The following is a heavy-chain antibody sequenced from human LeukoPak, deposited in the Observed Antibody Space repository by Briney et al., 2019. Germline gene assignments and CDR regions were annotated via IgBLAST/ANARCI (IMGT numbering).Heavy chain of an antibody. CDR1: GGSISGYY. D-gene: IGHD6-19*01. Sequence: PSETLSLTCIVSGGSISGYYWSWVRQAPGKGLEWIGYIYYSGSTNYNPSLKGRVTISVDTSKNQFSLKLSSVTAADTAVYYCASRRGWYDYWGQGTLVTVSS. CDR2: IYYSGST. J-gene: IGHJ4*02. CDR3: ASRRGWYDY. V-gene: IGHV4-59*01.